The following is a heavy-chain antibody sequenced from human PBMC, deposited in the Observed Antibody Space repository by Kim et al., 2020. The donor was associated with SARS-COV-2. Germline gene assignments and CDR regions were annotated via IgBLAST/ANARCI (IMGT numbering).Heavy chain of an antibody. CDR1: GYTFTSYA. Sequence: ASVKVSCKASGYTFTSYAMHWVRQAPGQRLEWMGWINAGNGNTKYSQKFQGRVTITRDTSASTAYMELSSLRSEDTAVYYCAREGGIVGAKALPYYYYGMDVWGQGTTVTVSS. CDR3: AREGGIVGAKALPYYYYGMDV. D-gene: IGHD1-26*01. J-gene: IGHJ6*02. CDR2: INAGNGNT. V-gene: IGHV1-3*01.